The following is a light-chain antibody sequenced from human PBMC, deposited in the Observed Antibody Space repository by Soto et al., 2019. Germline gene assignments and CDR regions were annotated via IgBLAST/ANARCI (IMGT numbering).Light chain of an antibody. CDR2: EVS. CDR1: SSDVGGYNY. CDR3: SSYTSTNTPVV. V-gene: IGLV2-14*01. J-gene: IGLJ1*01. Sequence: QSALPQPAAVSGSPGQSLTISCIGTSSDVGGYNYVSWYQQHPGKVPKLMVYEVSNRPAGVSYRFSGSKSGNTASLRISGLQPEDEADYYCSSYTSTNTPVVFGTGTKVTVL.